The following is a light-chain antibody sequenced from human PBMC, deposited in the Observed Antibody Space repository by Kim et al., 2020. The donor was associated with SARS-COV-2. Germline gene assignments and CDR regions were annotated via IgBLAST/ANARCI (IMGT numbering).Light chain of an antibody. J-gene: IGKJ2*01. V-gene: IGKV2-24*01. Sequence: DIVLTQTPLSSPVTLGQPASISCRSSQSLVHIDGNIYLSWLHQRPGQSPRLLIYRISNRVSGVPDRFTGSGAGTDFTLRISRVEAEDVGVYYCMQATQFSHVFGQGTKVDIK. CDR1: QSLVHIDGNIY. CDR2: RIS. CDR3: MQATQFSHV.